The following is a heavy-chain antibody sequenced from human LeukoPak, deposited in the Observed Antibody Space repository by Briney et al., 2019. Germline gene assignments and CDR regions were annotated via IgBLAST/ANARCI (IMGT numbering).Heavy chain of an antibody. D-gene: IGHD1-1*01. CDR1: GYSFTDYG. CDR2: ISAGNGNT. Sequence: GASVKVSCKASGYSFTDYGVHWVRQAPGQRLEWLGWISAGNGNTEYSQKFQGRVTITRDTSASTAYMELRGLRSEDTAVYYCARMEWNDFGDYYYYGMDVWGEGTTVTVSS. CDR3: ARMEWNDFGDYYYYGMDV. J-gene: IGHJ6*02. V-gene: IGHV1-3*01.